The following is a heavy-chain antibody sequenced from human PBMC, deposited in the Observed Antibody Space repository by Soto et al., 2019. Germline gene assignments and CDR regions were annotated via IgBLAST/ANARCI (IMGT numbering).Heavy chain of an antibody. Sequence: EVQLVESGGGLVQPGGSLRLSCAASGFTFGTYSMSWVRQAPGKGLEWISYISNTGSATYYAESVKGRFTISRDNAKNSLFLQMSSLRADDTAVYYCARDQSRYTGYPFDYWGQGKMVTVSS. CDR1: GFTFGTYS. CDR2: ISNTGSAT. V-gene: IGHV3-48*01. J-gene: IGHJ4*02. D-gene: IGHD6-25*01. CDR3: ARDQSRYTGYPFDY.